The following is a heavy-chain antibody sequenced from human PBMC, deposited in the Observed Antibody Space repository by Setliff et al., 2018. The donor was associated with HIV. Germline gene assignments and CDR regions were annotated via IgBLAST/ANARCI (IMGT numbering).Heavy chain of an antibody. CDR2: INHSGST. Sequence: PSETLSLTCAVYGGSFSGYYWSWIRQPPGKGLEWIGEINHSGSTNYNPSLKRGVTISVDTSKNQFSLKLSSVTAADTAVYYCARYNYQLYYYDSRRYMSWFDPWGQGTLVTV. D-gene: IGHD3-22*01. CDR1: GGSFSGYY. V-gene: IGHV4-34*01. J-gene: IGHJ5*02. CDR3: ARYNYQLYYYDSRRYMSWFDP.